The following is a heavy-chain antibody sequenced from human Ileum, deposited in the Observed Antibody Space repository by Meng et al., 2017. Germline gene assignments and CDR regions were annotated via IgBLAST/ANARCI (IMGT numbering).Heavy chain of an antibody. V-gene: IGHV4-4*07. D-gene: IGHD3-22*01. Sequence: GSLRLSCTVSGGSISRYYWSWIRQPAGKGLEWSGRIYTSGSTNYNPSLKSRVTMSVDTSKNQFSLKLSSVTAADTAVYYCARGTYYYDSSGYYRSWYYFDYWGQGTLVTVSS. J-gene: IGHJ4*02. CDR3: ARGTYYYDSSGYYRSWYYFDY. CDR2: IYTSGST. CDR1: GGSISRYY.